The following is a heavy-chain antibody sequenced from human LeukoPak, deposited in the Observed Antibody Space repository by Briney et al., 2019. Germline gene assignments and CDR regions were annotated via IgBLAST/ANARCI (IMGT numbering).Heavy chain of an antibody. Sequence: PSETLSLTCTVSGGSISSGGYSWSWIRQPPGKGLEWIGYIYHSGSTYYNPSLKSRVTISVDRSKNQFSLKLSSVTAADTAVYYCARYPKIYFDYWGQGTLVTVSS. CDR2: IYHSGST. CDR1: GGSISSGGYS. CDR3: ARYPKIYFDY. J-gene: IGHJ4*02. V-gene: IGHV4-30-2*01.